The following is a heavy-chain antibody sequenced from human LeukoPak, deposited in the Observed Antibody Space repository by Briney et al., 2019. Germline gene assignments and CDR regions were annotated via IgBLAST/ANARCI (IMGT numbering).Heavy chain of an antibody. J-gene: IGHJ3*02. CDR2: LSGSTGST. V-gene: IGHV3-23*01. CDR3: AKDYFVVTVGDAFDI. Sequence: GGSLRLSCAASGFNFSSYAMSWVRQAPGKGLEWVSSLSGSTGSTYYADSVKGRFTISRDNSKNTLYLQMNSLRAEDTAVYYCAKDYFVVTVGDAFDIWGQGTRVTVSS. CDR1: GFNFSSYA. D-gene: IGHD2-2*01.